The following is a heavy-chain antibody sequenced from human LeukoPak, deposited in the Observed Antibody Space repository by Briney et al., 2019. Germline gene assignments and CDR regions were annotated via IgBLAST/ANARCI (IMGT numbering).Heavy chain of an antibody. D-gene: IGHD3-3*01. CDR2: IHYSEST. CDR1: GVSISNYY. Sequence: SETLSLTCTVSGVSISNYYWNWVRQSPGKGLEWIGYIHYSESTNYNPSLKSRVTISADTSKNQFSLKLRSVTAADAAVYYCARGDFCSKSNCYLRPMDVWGKGTTVTVSS. CDR3: ARGDFCSKSNCYLRPMDV. J-gene: IGHJ6*03. V-gene: IGHV4-59*01.